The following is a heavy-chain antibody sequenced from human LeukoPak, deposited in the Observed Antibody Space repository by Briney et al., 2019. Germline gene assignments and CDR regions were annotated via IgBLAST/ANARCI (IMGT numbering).Heavy chain of an antibody. D-gene: IGHD3-10*01. CDR3: ASQSYYGSGSYRPEAFDI. J-gene: IGHJ3*02. CDR2: TRNKGNSYIT. Sequence: GGSLRLSCAASGITFSDHYMDWVRQAPGKGLEWVGRTRNKGNSYITEYAASVRGRFTISRDDSKNSLYLQMNSLKTEDTAVYYYASQSYYGSGSYRPEAFDIWGQGTMVTVPS. V-gene: IGHV3-72*01. CDR1: GITFSDHY.